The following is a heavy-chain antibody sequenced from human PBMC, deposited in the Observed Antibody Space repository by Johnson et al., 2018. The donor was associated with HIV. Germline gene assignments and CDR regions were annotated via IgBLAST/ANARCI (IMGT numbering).Heavy chain of an antibody. CDR1: RFTFSSYG. J-gene: IGHJ3*02. V-gene: IGHV3-30*18. Sequence: QVQLVESGGGVVQPGRSLRLSCAASRFTFSSYGMHWVRQAPGKGLEWVAVISYDGGNKYYADSVKGRLPISRDNSKNTLYLQMNSLRAEDTAVYYCAKDEALGWELDPDAFDIWGQGTMVTVSS. CDR3: AKDEALGWELDPDAFDI. D-gene: IGHD1-26*01. CDR2: ISYDGGNK.